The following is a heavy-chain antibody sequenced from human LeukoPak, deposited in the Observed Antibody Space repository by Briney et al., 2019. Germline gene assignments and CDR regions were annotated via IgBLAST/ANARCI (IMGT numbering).Heavy chain of an antibody. Sequence: GGSLRLSCAASGFTFSSYAMSWVRQAPGKGLEWVSAISGSGGSTYYADSVKGRFTISRDNSKNTLYLQMNSLRAEDTAVYYCASRTIVRGVIRDYWGQGTLVTVSS. CDR3: ASRTIVRGVIRDY. V-gene: IGHV3-23*01. D-gene: IGHD3-10*01. CDR2: ISGSGGST. CDR1: GFTFSSYA. J-gene: IGHJ4*02.